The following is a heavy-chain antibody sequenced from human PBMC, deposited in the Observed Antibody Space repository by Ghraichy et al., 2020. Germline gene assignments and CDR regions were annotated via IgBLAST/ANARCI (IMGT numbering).Heavy chain of an antibody. D-gene: IGHD4-23*01. CDR2: IYYSGST. CDR3: ARDGKDGGNLDY. Sequence: SETLSLTCTVSGGSISSGGYYWSWIRQHPGKGLEWIGYIYYSGSTYYNPSLKSRVTISVDTSKNQFSLKLSSVTAADTAVYYCARDGKDGGNLDYWGQGTLVTVSS. CDR1: GGSISSGGYY. J-gene: IGHJ4*02. V-gene: IGHV4-31*03.